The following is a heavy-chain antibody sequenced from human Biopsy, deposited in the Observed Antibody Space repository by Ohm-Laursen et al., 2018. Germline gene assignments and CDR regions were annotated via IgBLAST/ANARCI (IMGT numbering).Heavy chain of an antibody. CDR1: GGTFSSFG. CDR3: AKRGVESGRPLAY. J-gene: IGHJ4*02. Sequence: SSVKASCKASGGTFSSFGISWVRQAPGQGLEWMGEINSMFGTTNYAQTFQGRVTITADESTSTAYMEVSSLRSEDTAVYYCAKRGVESGRPLAYWGQGTLVTVSS. D-gene: IGHD1-26*01. CDR2: INSMFGTT. V-gene: IGHV1-69*01.